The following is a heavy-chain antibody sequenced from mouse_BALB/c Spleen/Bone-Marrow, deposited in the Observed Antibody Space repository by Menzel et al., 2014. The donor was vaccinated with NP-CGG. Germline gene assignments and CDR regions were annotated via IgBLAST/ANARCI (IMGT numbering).Heavy chain of an antibody. CDR2: ILPGSGST. J-gene: IGHJ4*01. D-gene: IGHD2-10*01. V-gene: IGHV1-9*01. CDR3: ARAYYVNYDAMDY. CDR1: GYTFSSYW. Sequence: QVHVKQSGAELMKPGASMKISCKATGYTFSSYWIEWVKQRPGHGLEWIGEILPGSGSTNYNERFKGKATFTAGTSSNTAYMQLSSLTSEDSAVYYCARAYYVNYDAMDYWGQGTSVTVSS.